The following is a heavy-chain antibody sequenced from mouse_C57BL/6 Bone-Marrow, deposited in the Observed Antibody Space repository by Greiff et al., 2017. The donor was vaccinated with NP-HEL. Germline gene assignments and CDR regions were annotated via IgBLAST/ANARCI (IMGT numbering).Heavy chain of an antibody. J-gene: IGHJ2*01. V-gene: IGHV5-16*01. D-gene: IGHD1-1*01. CDR3: ARAHYYGSSYRFDY. Sequence: DVMLVESEGGLVQPGSSMKLSCTASGFTFSDYYMAWVRQVPEKGLEWVANINYDGSSTYYLDSLKSRFIISRDNAKNILYLQMSSLKSEDTATYYCARAHYYGSSYRFDYWGQGTTLTVSS. CDR1: GFTFSDYY. CDR2: INYDGSST.